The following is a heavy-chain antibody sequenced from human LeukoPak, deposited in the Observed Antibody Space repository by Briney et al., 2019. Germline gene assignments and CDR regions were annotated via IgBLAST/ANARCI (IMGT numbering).Heavy chain of an antibody. D-gene: IGHD1-26*01. CDR1: GYSISSGYY. V-gene: IGHV4-38-2*02. CDR2: IYHSGST. Sequence: SETLSLTCTVSGYSISSGYYWGWIRQPPGKGLGGFGSIYHSGSTYYNPSLKSRVTISVDTSKNPFSLKLSSVTAADTAVYYCASLIVGATGDYWGQGTLVTVSS. CDR3: ASLIVGATGDY. J-gene: IGHJ4*02.